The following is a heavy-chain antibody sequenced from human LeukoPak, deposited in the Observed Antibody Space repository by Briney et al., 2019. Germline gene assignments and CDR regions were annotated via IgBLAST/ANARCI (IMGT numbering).Heavy chain of an antibody. CDR1: GFTFSSYS. CDR3: AKVVDTAILSGAFDI. D-gene: IGHD5-18*01. Sequence: PGGSLRLSCAASGFTFSSYSMNWVRQAPGKGLEWVSSISSSSSYIYYADSVKGRFTISRDNAKNSLYLQMNSLRAEDTALYYCAKVVDTAILSGAFDIWGQGTMVTVSS. CDR2: ISSSSSYI. J-gene: IGHJ3*02. V-gene: IGHV3-21*04.